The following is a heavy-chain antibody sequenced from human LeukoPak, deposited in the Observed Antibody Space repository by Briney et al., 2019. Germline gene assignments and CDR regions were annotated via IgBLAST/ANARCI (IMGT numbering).Heavy chain of an antibody. V-gene: IGHV4-59*01. Sequence: SETLSLTCTVSGGSISSYYWNWIRQPPGKGLEWIGYIYYSGSTNYNPSLKSRVTISVDTSKNQFSLKLSSVTAADTAVYYCARGADSSGYYSIFYFDYWGQGTLVTASS. CDR1: GGSISSYY. D-gene: IGHD3-22*01. CDR2: IYYSGST. CDR3: ARGADSSGYYSIFYFDY. J-gene: IGHJ4*02.